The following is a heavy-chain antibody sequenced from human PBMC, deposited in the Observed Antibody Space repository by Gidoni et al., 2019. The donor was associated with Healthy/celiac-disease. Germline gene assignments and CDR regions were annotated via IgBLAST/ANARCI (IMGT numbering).Heavy chain of an antibody. V-gene: IGHV1-58*01. Sequence: QMQLVQSGPEVNKPRTSVKVSCNASRFTFSSSAVPWVRQARGQRLEWIGWIVVGMGNTNYAQKFQERVTITRDMSTSTAYMELSSRRSEDTAVYYCAACSEGDYYYGMDVWGQGTTVTVSS. CDR1: RFTFSSSA. D-gene: IGHD3-10*02. CDR3: AACSEGDYYYGMDV. CDR2: IVVGMGNT. J-gene: IGHJ6*02.